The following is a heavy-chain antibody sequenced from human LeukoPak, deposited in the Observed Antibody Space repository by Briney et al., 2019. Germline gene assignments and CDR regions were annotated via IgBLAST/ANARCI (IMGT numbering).Heavy chain of an antibody. Sequence: TSVKVSCKVSGYTLTELSMHWVRQAPGKGLEWMGGFDPEDGETIYAQKFQGRVTMTEDTSTDTAYMELSSLRSEVTAVYYCATVPSTTSVAATRGDAFDICGQGTMVTVSS. V-gene: IGHV1-24*01. CDR2: FDPEDGET. D-gene: IGHD1-26*01. CDR3: ATVPSTTSVAATRGDAFDI. CDR1: GYTLTELS. J-gene: IGHJ3*02.